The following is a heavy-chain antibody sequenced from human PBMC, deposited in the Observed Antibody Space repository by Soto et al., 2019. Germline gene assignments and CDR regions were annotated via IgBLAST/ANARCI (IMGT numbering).Heavy chain of an antibody. Sequence: PGGSLRLSCAASGFTFSSYWMSWVRQAPGKGLEWVANIKQDGSEEYYVDSVKGRFTISRDNAKNSLYLQMNSLRAEDTAVYYCARDQTTGADAFDIWGQGTMVTVSS. CDR1: GFTFSSYW. J-gene: IGHJ3*02. CDR3: ARDQTTGADAFDI. V-gene: IGHV3-7*03. CDR2: IKQDGSEE. D-gene: IGHD4-17*01.